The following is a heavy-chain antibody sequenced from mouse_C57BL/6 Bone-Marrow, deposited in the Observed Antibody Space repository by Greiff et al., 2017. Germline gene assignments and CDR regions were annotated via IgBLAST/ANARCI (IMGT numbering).Heavy chain of an antibody. CDR3: ARDGARYWYFDV. CDR1: GFTFSSYA. J-gene: IGHJ1*03. CDR2: ISDGGSYT. V-gene: IGHV5-4*01. Sequence: EVQLVESGGGLVKPGGSLTLSCAASGFTFSSYAMSWVRQTPEKRLEWVATISDGGSYTYYPDNVKGRFTISRDNAKNNLYLQMSHLKSEDTAMYYCARDGARYWYFDVWGTGTTVTVSS.